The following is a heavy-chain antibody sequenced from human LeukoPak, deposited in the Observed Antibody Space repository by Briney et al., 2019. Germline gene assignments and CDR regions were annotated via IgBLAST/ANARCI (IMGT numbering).Heavy chain of an antibody. CDR2: IWYDGSNK. J-gene: IGHJ4*02. Sequence: GGSLRLSCAASGFTFSSYGMHWVRQAPGKGLEWVAVIWYDGSNKYYADSVKGRFTISRDNSKNTLYLQMNSLSAEDPAVYYCAKLFGGWYSSGWYGDYWGQGTLVTVSS. CDR1: GFTFSSYG. CDR3: AKLFGGWYSSGWYGDY. D-gene: IGHD6-19*01. V-gene: IGHV3-33*06.